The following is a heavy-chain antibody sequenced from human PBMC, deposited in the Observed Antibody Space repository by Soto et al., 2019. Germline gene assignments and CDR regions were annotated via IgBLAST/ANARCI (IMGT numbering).Heavy chain of an antibody. CDR2: INSDGSST. Sequence: GGSLRLSCAASGFTFSTSWMHWLRQAPGKGLVWVSRINSDGSSTTYADSVKGRFTISRDNAKDTLYLQMNSLRAEDTAVYYCARDYDSSGYPRYYFEYWGQGTLVTVSS. V-gene: IGHV3-74*01. D-gene: IGHD3-22*01. CDR1: GFTFSTSW. J-gene: IGHJ4*02. CDR3: ARDYDSSGYPRYYFEY.